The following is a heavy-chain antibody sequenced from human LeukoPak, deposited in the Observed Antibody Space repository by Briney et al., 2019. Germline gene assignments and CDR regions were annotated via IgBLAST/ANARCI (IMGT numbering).Heavy chain of an antibody. V-gene: IGHV3-30*04. Sequence: GRSLRLSCAASGFTFSSYAMHWVRQAPGKGLEWVAVISYDGSNKYYADSVKGRFTISRDNSKNTLYLQMNSLRAEDTAVYYCARDRPDYDAFDIWGQGTMVTVSS. CDR1: GFTFSSYA. CDR3: ARDRPDYDAFDI. CDR2: ISYDGSNK. D-gene: IGHD4-11*01. J-gene: IGHJ3*02.